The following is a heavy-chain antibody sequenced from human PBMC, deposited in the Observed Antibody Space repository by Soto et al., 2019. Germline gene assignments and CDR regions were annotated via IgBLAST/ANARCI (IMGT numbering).Heavy chain of an antibody. V-gene: IGHV4-30-2*01. D-gene: IGHD3-22*01. J-gene: IGHJ4*02. CDR2: IYHSGST. Sequence: SETLSLTCAVSGGSISSGGYSWSWIRQPPGKGLEWIGYIYHSGSTYYNPSLKSRVTISVDRSKNQFSLKLSSVTAADTAVYYCARGLVITTSYYFDYWGQGTLVTVSS. CDR1: GGSISSGGYS. CDR3: ARGLVITTSYYFDY.